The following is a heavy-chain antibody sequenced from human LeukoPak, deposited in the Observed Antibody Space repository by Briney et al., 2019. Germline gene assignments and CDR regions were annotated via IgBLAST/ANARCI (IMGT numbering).Heavy chain of an antibody. V-gene: IGHV3-30*04. CDR3: ARDPYSGSYGNYYYYFMDV. Sequence: GRSLRLSCAASGFTFSSYAMDWVRQAPGKGLEWVAVISYDGSNKYYADSVKGRFTISRDNAKNSLFLQMNSLRAEDTAVYYCARDPYSGSYGNYYYYFMDVWGKGTTVTISS. J-gene: IGHJ6*03. D-gene: IGHD1-26*01. CDR1: GFTFSSYA. CDR2: ISYDGSNK.